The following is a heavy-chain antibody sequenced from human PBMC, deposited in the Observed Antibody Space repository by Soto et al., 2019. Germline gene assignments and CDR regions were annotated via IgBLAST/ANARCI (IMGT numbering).Heavy chain of an antibody. Sequence: QVQLVQSGAEVKKPGDSVKVSCKASGYTFTSYAMHWVRQAPGQRLEWMGWINAGNGNTEYSQKFQGRVTITRDTSASTAYMKLSSLRSEDTAVFYCARDSVRDYYGMDVWGQGTTVTVSS. J-gene: IGHJ6*02. V-gene: IGHV1-3*01. CDR2: INAGNGNT. D-gene: IGHD4-17*01. CDR3: ARDSVRDYYGMDV. CDR1: GYTFTSYA.